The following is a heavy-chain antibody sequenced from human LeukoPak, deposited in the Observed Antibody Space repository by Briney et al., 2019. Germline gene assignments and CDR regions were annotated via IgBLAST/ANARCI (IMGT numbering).Heavy chain of an antibody. CDR2: INRRSSYL. CDR1: GFTFSSYN. V-gene: IGHV3-21*01. D-gene: IGHD4-23*01. J-gene: IGHJ6*02. CDR3: AREGDYGGIPGYYYGLDV. Sequence: GGSLRLSCAASGFTFSSYNMNWVRQAPGKGLEWVSSINRRSSYLYYADSVKGRFTISRDNAKNSLYLQMNSLRAEDTAVYYCAREGDYGGIPGYYYGLDVWGQGTTATVSS.